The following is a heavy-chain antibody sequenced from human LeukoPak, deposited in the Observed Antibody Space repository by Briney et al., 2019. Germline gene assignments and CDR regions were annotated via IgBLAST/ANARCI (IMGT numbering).Heavy chain of an antibody. CDR3: ASLEAGIDP. J-gene: IGHJ5*02. V-gene: IGHV4-39*01. Sequence: KTSETLSLTCTVSGGSISSSSYYWGWIRQPPWKGLEWIGSIYYSGSTYYNPSLKSRVTISVDTSKNQFSLKLSSVTAADTAVYYCASLEAGIDPWGQGTLVTVPS. CDR2: IYYSGST. D-gene: IGHD6-19*01. CDR1: GGSISSSSYY.